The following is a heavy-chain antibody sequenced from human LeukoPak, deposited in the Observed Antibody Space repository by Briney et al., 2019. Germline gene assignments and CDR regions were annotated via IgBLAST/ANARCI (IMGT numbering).Heavy chain of an antibody. J-gene: IGHJ5*01. V-gene: IGHV4-34*01. CDR1: GPSFSGYY. D-gene: IGHD1-26*01. Sequence: SATLSLTCAVYGPSFSGYYWSWIRQPPGKWLEWLGVINHSGSTNYNPSLKSRVTISVDTSKNQFSLKLSSVTAADTAVYYCARYTGSYYWFDSWGQGSLVTVSS. CDR3: ARYTGSYYWFDS. CDR2: INHSGST.